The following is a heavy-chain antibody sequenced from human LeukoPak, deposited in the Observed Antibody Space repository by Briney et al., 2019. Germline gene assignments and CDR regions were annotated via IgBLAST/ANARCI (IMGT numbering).Heavy chain of an antibody. V-gene: IGHV4-39*01. Sequence: SETLSLTCTVSGGSISRTTNYWGWIRQSPGKGLEWIGRIFYSSSTYYNPSLKSRLTISVDTSRNQFSLKLGSVTATDTAVYYCARHDSGTYYHAFEFWGQGTMVTVSS. CDR2: IFYSSST. D-gene: IGHD1-26*01. CDR1: GGSISRTTNY. J-gene: IGHJ3*01. CDR3: ARHDSGTYYHAFEF.